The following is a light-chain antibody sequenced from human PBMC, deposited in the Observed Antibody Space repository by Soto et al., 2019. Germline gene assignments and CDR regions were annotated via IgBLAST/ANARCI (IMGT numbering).Light chain of an antibody. CDR3: QQYGSSPT. CDR2: GAS. V-gene: IGKV3-20*01. J-gene: IGKJ1*01. CDR1: QSVSSSY. Sequence: EIVLTQSPGTLSLSPGERATLSCRASQSVSSSYLAWYQQKPGQAPRLLIYGASSRATGIPDRFSGSGSGTDFTLTISRLEPEDFEVYYCQQYGSSPTFGEGTKVEIK.